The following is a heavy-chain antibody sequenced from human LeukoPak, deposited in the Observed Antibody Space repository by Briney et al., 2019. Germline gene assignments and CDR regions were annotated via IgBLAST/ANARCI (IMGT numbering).Heavy chain of an antibody. D-gene: IGHD3-10*01. Sequence: GGSLRLSCTVSGFTVSSNSMSWVRQAPGKGLEWVSFIYSGTIYYSDSVKGRFTISRDNSKNTLYLQMNSLRAEDTAVYYCAKVGYYGSGSYQDYFDYWGQGTLVTVSS. CDR3: AKVGYYGSGSYQDYFDY. CDR1: GFTVSSNS. J-gene: IGHJ4*02. CDR2: IYSGTI. V-gene: IGHV3-66*03.